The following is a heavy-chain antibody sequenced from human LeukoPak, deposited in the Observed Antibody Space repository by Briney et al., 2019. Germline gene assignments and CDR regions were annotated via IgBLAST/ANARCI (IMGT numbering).Heavy chain of an antibody. Sequence: PSETLSLTCAVSGYSISSGYYWGRIRQPPGKGLEWIGSIYHSGSTYYNPSLKSRVTISVDTSKNQFSLKLSSVTAADTAVYYCARINRQQLVLDYWGQGTLVTVSS. J-gene: IGHJ4*02. D-gene: IGHD6-13*01. CDR3: ARINRQQLVLDY. V-gene: IGHV4-38-2*01. CDR2: IYHSGST. CDR1: GYSISSGYY.